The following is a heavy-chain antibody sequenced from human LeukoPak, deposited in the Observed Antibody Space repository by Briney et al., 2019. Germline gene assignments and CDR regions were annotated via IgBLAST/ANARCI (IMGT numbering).Heavy chain of an antibody. V-gene: IGHV1-2*02. CDR3: ARAQGYFDP. Sequence: ASVKVSCKASGYTFTSYDINWVRQATGQGLEWMGWMNPNSGGTNYAQKFQGRVTMTRDTSINTAYMELSSLRSDDTAVYYCARAQGYFDPWGQGTLVTVSS. CDR1: GYTFTSYD. J-gene: IGHJ4*02. CDR2: MNPNSGGT.